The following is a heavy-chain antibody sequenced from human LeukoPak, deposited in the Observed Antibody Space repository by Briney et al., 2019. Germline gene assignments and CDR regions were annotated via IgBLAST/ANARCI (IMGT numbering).Heavy chain of an antibody. CDR2: ISSSSSYI. V-gene: IGHV3-21*01. Sequence: GGSLRLSCAASGFTFSSYSMTWVRQAPGKGLEWVSSISSSSSYIYYADSVKGRFTISRDNAKNSLYLQMNSLRAEDTAVYYCASPGAYYDSSGYSFDYWGQGTLVTVSS. CDR1: GFTFSSYS. D-gene: IGHD3-22*01. CDR3: ASPGAYYDSSGYSFDY. J-gene: IGHJ4*02.